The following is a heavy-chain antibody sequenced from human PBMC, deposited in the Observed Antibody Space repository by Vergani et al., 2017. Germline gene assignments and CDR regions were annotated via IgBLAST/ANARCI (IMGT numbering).Heavy chain of an antibody. CDR3: VRARCSGPCFMSNWFDS. V-gene: IGHV3-74*01. CDR1: GFSFSGHG. CDR2: IKSDGSIT. D-gene: IGHD5-12*01. J-gene: IGHJ5*01. Sequence: EVQLVESGGGLIHPGGSLRLSCEGSGFSFSGHGMHWVRQSPGKGLVWVSRIKSDGSITNYADSVKGRFTISRDNAKNTLYLEMNSLRGDDTAIYYCVRARCSGPCFMSNWFDSWGQGTLVTVSS.